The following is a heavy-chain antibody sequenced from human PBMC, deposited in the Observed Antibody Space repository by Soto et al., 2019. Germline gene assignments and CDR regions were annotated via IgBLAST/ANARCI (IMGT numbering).Heavy chain of an antibody. CDR3: ARRAGRGYCTNGVCTPFRY. CDR2: IYYSGST. CDR1: GGSISSYY. D-gene: IGHD2-8*01. V-gene: IGHV4-59*08. Sequence: SETLSLTCAVSGGSISSYYWSWIRQPPGKGLEWIGYIYYSGSTNYNPSLKSRVTISVDTSKNQFSLKLSSVTAADTAVYYCARRAGRGYCTNGVCTPFRYWGQGTLVTISS. J-gene: IGHJ4*02.